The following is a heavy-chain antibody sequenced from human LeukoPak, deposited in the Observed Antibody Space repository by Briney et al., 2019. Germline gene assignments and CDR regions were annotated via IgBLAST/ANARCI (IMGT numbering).Heavy chain of an antibody. Sequence: SETLSLTCAVYGGSFSGYYWSWIRQPPGKGLEWIGEINHSGSTNYNPSLKSRVTISVDTSKNQFSLKLSSVTAADTAVYYCARDGGSSFRYFDYWGQGTLVTVSS. CDR2: INHSGST. D-gene: IGHD2-2*01. J-gene: IGHJ4*02. CDR3: ARDGGSSFRYFDY. V-gene: IGHV4-34*01. CDR1: GGSFSGYY.